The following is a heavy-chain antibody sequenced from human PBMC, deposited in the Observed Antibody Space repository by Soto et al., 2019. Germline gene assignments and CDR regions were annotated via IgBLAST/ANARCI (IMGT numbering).Heavy chain of an antibody. CDR2: IRNKAQGATT. CDR3: TRDRGYPDSFDL. D-gene: IGHD3-10*01. Sequence: PGGSLRLSCTASGFTFGDYALSWFRQAPGKGLEWVSFIRNKAQGATTEYAASVKGRFTISRDDSKSIAYLQMNSLKTEDTALYYCTRDRGYPDSFDLWGQGTMVTVSS. CDR1: GFTFGDYA. V-gene: IGHV3-49*03. J-gene: IGHJ3*01.